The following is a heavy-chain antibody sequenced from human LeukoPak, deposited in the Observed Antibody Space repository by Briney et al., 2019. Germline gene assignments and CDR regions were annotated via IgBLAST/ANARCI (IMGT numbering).Heavy chain of an antibody. V-gene: IGHV4-34*01. J-gene: IGHJ3*02. CDR2: INHSGST. Sequence: PSETLPLTCAVYGGSFSGYYWSWIRQPPGKGLEWIGEINHSGSTNYSPSLKSRVTLSVDTSKNQFSLKLSSVTAADTAVYYCARHFGGSYRKVAAFDIWGQGTMVTVSS. CDR1: GGSFSGYY. CDR3: ARHFGGSYRKVAAFDI. D-gene: IGHD1-26*01.